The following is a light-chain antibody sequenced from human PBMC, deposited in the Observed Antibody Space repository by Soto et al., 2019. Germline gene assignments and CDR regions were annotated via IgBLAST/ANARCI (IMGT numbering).Light chain of an antibody. V-gene: IGKV3-15*01. CDR2: SAS. J-gene: IGKJ1*01. CDR1: QRVSSSY. Sequence: EIVLTQSPGTLSLSPGERATLYCRASQRVSSSYLAWYQQKPGQAPRLLIYSASTRATGIPARFSGSGSGTEFTLTINSLQSEDFAVYYCQQDNNWPLTFGRGTKVDI. CDR3: QQDNNWPLT.